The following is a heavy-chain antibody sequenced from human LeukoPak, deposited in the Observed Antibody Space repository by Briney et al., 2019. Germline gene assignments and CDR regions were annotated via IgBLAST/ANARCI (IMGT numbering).Heavy chain of an antibody. CDR1: GYSFTSYW. CDR2: IYPGDSAT. D-gene: IGHD3-10*01. CDR3: ARKSYYGSGSKEPRTDWFDP. J-gene: IGHJ5*02. Sequence: GESLKISWKGSGYSFTSYWIGWLRQMPGKGLDWMRTIYPGDSATRYSPSFQAQVTISADKSISTAYLQRSRLKASDTAMYYCARKSYYGSGSKEPRTDWFDPWGQGTLVTVSS. V-gene: IGHV5-51*01.